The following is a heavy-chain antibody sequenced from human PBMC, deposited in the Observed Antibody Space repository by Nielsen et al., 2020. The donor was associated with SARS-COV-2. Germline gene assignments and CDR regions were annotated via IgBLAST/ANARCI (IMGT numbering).Heavy chain of an antibody. V-gene: IGHV3-30-3*01. CDR2: ISYDGSNK. Sequence: GGSLRLSCAASGFTFSSYAMHWVRQAPGKGLEWVAVISYDGSNKYYADSVKGRFTISRDNSKNTLYLQMNSLRAEDTAVYYCARDGSGWYIGYWGPGTLVTVSS. J-gene: IGHJ4*02. CDR1: GFTFSSYA. D-gene: IGHD6-19*01. CDR3: ARDGSGWYIGY.